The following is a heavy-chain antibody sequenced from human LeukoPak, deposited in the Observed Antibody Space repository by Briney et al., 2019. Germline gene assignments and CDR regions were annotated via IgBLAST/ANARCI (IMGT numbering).Heavy chain of an antibody. V-gene: IGHV3-33*01. CDR3: ARVHGSSWHHYFDY. CDR2: IWYDGSNK. J-gene: IGHJ4*02. D-gene: IGHD6-13*01. CDR1: GFTFSSYD. Sequence: QPGGSLRLSCAAPGFTFSSYDMHWVRQAPGKGLEWVAVIWYDGSNKYYADSVKGRFTISRDNSKNTLYLQMNSLRAEDTAVYYCARVHGSSWHHYFDYWGQGTLVTVSS.